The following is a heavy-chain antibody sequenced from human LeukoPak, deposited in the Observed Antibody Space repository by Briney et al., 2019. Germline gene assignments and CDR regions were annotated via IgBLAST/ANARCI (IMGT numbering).Heavy chain of an antibody. V-gene: IGHV3-74*01. D-gene: IGHD3-22*01. CDR1: GFTFGSYR. CDR3: ARDSDYYDRSGLDY. J-gene: IGHJ4*02. Sequence: PGGSLRLSCAASGFTFGSYRMHWVRQAPGKGLVWVSRLNNDGSGTTYAGSVKGRFTISRDNAKNTLYLQMNSLRAEDTAVYYCARDSDYYDRSGLDYWGQGTLVTVSS. CDR2: LNNDGSGT.